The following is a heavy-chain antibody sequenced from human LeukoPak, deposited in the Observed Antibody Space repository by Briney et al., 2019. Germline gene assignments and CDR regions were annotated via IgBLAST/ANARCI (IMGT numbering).Heavy chain of an antibody. D-gene: IGHD4-17*01. Sequence: GGSLRLSCAASGFTFNNAWMSWVRQAPGKGLEWIGRIKSDGGTTDYAAPVRGRFTISRDDSKNTLYLQMNSLKAEDTAVYYCTTDLGDYGDYVRCWGQGTLVTVSS. CDR3: TTDLGDYGDYVRC. V-gene: IGHV3-15*01. CDR2: IKSDGGTT. CDR1: GFTFNNAW. J-gene: IGHJ4*02.